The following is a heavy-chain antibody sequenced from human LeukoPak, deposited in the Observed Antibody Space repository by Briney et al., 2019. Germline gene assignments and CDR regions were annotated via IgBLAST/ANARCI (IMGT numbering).Heavy chain of an antibody. CDR3: ASSVDPGYDFWSGLHYYYMDV. CDR1: GGTFNNDA. D-gene: IGHD3/OR15-3a*01. J-gene: IGHJ6*03. Sequence: ASLRVSSTTSGGTFNNDAISWVRQAPGQGVGWMGGIIPIFGTVKYVQKFQGRVTITADKSTSTAYMEMSSLRAEDTAVYYCASSVDPGYDFWSGLHYYYMDVWGKGTTVSVS. CDR2: IIPIFGTV. V-gene: IGHV1-69*06.